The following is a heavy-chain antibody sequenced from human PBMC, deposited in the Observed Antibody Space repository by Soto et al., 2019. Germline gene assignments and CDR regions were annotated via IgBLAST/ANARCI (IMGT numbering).Heavy chain of an antibody. CDR3: ARRTSGWYLDY. Sequence: EVQLLESGGGLVQPGGSLRLSCEASGFTFSSYAMSWVRPAPGKGLEWVSVISGSGDSTYYADSVKGRFTISRDNSKNTLYLQMNSLRAEDTAVYYCARRTSGWYLDYWGQGTLVTVSS. V-gene: IGHV3-23*01. J-gene: IGHJ4*02. CDR1: GFTFSSYA. CDR2: ISGSGDST. D-gene: IGHD6-19*01.